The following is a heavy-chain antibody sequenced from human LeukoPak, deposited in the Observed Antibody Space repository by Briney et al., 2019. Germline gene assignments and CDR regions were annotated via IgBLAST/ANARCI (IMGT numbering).Heavy chain of an antibody. CDR1: GFTFSSYT. V-gene: IGHV3-21*01. D-gene: IGHD6-6*01. Sequence: GGSLRLSSAASGFTFSSYTMNWVRQAPGKGLEWVSYISSSSTYLYYADSVKGRFTISRDNARDSLYLQMNSLRVEDTAVYYCARDLVGDVWGQGTTVTVSS. CDR3: ARDLVGDV. J-gene: IGHJ6*02. CDR2: ISSSSTYL.